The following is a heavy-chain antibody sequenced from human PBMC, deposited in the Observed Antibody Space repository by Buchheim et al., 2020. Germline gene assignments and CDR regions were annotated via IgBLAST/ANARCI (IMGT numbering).Heavy chain of an antibody. D-gene: IGHD6-13*01. CDR2: INHSGST. CDR3: ATASSSWYHYYGMDV. CDR1: GGSFSGYY. Sequence: QVQLQQWGAGLLKPSETLSLTCAVYGGSFSGYYWSWIRQPPGKGLEWIGEINHSGSTNYNPSLKSRVTISVDTPKNQFSLKLSSVTAADTAVYYCATASSSWYHYYGMDVWGQGTT. J-gene: IGHJ6*02. V-gene: IGHV4-34*01.